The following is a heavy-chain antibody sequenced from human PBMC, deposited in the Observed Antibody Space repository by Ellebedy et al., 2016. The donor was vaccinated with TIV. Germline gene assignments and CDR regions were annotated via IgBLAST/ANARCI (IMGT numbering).Heavy chain of an antibody. V-gene: IGHV4-34*01. Sequence: SETLSLXXAVYGGSFSGYYWSWIRQPPGKGLEWIGEINHSGSTNYNPSLKSRVSISVDTSKDQFSLKVNSVTAADTAVYYCAKSLHYSRSSFFDFWGQGTLVIVSS. CDR1: GGSFSGYY. CDR2: INHSGST. J-gene: IGHJ4*02. D-gene: IGHD6-6*01. CDR3: AKSLHYSRSSFFDF.